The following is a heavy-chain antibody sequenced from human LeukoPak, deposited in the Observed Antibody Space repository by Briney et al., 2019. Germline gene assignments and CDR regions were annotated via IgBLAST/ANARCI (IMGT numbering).Heavy chain of an antibody. CDR2: INHSGST. V-gene: IGHV4-34*01. J-gene: IGHJ5*02. CDR1: GGSFSGYY. CDR3: ARRRVVPAPWTP. D-gene: IGHD2-2*01. Sequence: SETLSLTCAVYGGSFSGYYWSWIRQPPGKGLELSGEINHSGSTNYNPSLKSRVTISVDTSKNQFSLKLSSVTAADTAVYYCARRRVVPAPWTPWGQGTLVTVSS.